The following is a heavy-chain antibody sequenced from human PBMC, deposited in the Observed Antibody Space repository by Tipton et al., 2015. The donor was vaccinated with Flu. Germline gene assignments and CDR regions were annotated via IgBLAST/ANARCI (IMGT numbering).Heavy chain of an antibody. CDR3: ARAYPAGRLGELSFGPLDY. CDR2: TIPIFDTA. J-gene: IGHJ4*02. CDR1: GGTFSSYA. Sequence: QMQLVQSGAEVKKPGSSVKVSCKASGGTFSSYAISWVRQAPGQGLEWMGGTIPIFDTANYAQKFQGRVTITADESTNTAYMELSSLRSEDTAVYYCARAYPAGRLGELSFGPLDYWGQGTLVTVSS. V-gene: IGHV1-69*01. D-gene: IGHD3-16*02.